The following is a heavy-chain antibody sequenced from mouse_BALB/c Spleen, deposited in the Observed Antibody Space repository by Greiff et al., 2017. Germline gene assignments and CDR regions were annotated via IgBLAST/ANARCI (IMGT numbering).Heavy chain of an antibody. CDR1: GYTFTSYW. CDR2: IYPGDGDT. CDR3: ARDYRYYFDD. D-gene: IGHD2-13*01. V-gene: IGHV1-87*01. J-gene: IGHJ2*01. Sequence: VKLQESGAELARPGASVKLSCKASGYTFTSYWMQWVKQRPGQGLEWIGAIYPGDGDTRYTQKFKGKATLTADKSSSTAYMQLSSLASEDSAVYYCARDYRYYFDDWGQGTTLTVSS.